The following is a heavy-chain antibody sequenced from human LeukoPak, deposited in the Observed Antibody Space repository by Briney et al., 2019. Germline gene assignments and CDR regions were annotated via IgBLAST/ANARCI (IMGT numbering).Heavy chain of an antibody. CDR1: GDSVSSNSVT. CDR2: TYYRSTWYN. J-gene: IGHJ5*02. V-gene: IGHV6-1*01. D-gene: IGHD2-2*01. Sequence: SQTLSLTCALSGDSVSSNSVTWNWIRQSPSRGLEWLGRTYYRSTWYNDYAVSVRGRITVNPDTSKNQSSLHLNSVIPEDTAVYYCARRLTQYDCFDPWGQGILVTVSS. CDR3: ARRLTQYDCFDP.